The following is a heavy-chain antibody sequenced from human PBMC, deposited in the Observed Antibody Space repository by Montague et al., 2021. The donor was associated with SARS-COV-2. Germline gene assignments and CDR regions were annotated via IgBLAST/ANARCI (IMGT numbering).Heavy chain of an antibody. J-gene: IGHJ5*02. CDR2: IYYSGST. CDR3: ARQGDQLLLEYWFDP. CDR1: GGSISSSSYY. V-gene: IGHV4-39*01. Sequence: SETLSLPCTVSGGSISSSSYYWGWIRQPPGKGLEWIGSIYYSGSTYYNPSLKSRVTISVGTSKNQFSLKLSSVTAADTAVYYCARQGDQLLLEYWFDPWGQGTLVTVSS. D-gene: IGHD2-2*01.